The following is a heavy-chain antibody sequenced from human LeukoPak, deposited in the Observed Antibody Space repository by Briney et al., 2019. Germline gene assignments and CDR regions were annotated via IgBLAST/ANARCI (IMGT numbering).Heavy chain of an antibody. J-gene: IGHJ4*02. Sequence: GGSLRLSCAASGFTFSSYDMHWVRQATGKGLGWVSAIGTAGDTYYPGSVKGRFTISRENAKNSLYLQTNSLRAGDTAVYYCARATSGFGELLFDYWGQGTLVTVSS. CDR3: ARATSGFGELLFDY. CDR1: GFTFSSYD. V-gene: IGHV3-13*01. D-gene: IGHD3-10*01. CDR2: IGTAGDT.